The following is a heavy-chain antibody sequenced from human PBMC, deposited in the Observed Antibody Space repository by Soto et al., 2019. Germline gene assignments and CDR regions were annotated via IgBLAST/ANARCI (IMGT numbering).Heavy chain of an antibody. V-gene: IGHV1-46*01. CDR2: INPSGGGT. CDR3: ARHSQFYCSGGSCSGSMDV. J-gene: IGHJ6*02. CDR1: GYSFIGHH. D-gene: IGHD2-15*01. Sequence: QVQLLQSGAEVKKPGASVKVSCEASGYSFIGHHMLWVGQAPGQGLEWMGIINPSGGGTRYAQKFQDRVTMTRDTSTSTIYMQLTGLRSEDTAVYYCARHSQFYCSGGSCSGSMDVWGQGTTVTVSS.